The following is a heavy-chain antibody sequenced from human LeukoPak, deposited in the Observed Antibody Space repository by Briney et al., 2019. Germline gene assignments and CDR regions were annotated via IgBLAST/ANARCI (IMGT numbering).Heavy chain of an antibody. D-gene: IGHD6-25*01. Sequence: SVTVSCKSSGGTFSSYAISWVRQAPGQGLEWMGGIIPIFGTANYAQKFQGRVTITTDESTSTAYMELSSLRSEDTAVYYCARGRRTEYYYYYMDVWGKGTTVTVSS. V-gene: IGHV1-69*05. CDR1: GGTFSSYA. J-gene: IGHJ6*03. CDR3: ARGRRTEYYYYYMDV. CDR2: IIPIFGTA.